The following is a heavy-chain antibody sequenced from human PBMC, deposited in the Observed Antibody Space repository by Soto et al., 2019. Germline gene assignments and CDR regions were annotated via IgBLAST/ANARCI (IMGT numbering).Heavy chain of an antibody. V-gene: IGHV3-48*02. D-gene: IGHD1-7*01. Sequence: EVQLVESGGDLVQPGGSLRLSCAASGFTFSSYSMNWVRQAPGKGLEWVSYISSSSSTIYYADSVKGRFTISRDNAKNSLYLQMNSLRDEDTAVYYFAREHWNYLGWFDPWGQGTLVTVSS. CDR2: ISSSSSTI. CDR3: AREHWNYLGWFDP. CDR1: GFTFSSYS. J-gene: IGHJ5*02.